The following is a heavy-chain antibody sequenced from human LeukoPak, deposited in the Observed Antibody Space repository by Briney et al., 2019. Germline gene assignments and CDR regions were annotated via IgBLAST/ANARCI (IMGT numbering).Heavy chain of an antibody. J-gene: IGHJ4*02. CDR3: ARGVPAAMGDYFDY. D-gene: IGHD2-2*01. CDR1: GFTFSSYW. Sequence: GGSLRLSCAASGFTFSSYWMSWVRQATGKGLEWVANIKQDGSEKYYVDSVKGRFTISRDNAKNSLYLQMNSLRVEDTAVYYCARGVPAAMGDYFDYWAREPWSPSPQ. CDR2: IKQDGSEK. V-gene: IGHV3-7*03.